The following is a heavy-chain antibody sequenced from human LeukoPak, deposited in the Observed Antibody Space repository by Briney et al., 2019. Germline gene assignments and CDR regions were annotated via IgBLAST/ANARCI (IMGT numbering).Heavy chain of an antibody. D-gene: IGHD4-17*01. V-gene: IGHV1-69*13. CDR2: IIPIFGTA. J-gene: IGHJ4*02. Sequence: ASVKVSCKASGYTFTSYGISWVRQAPGQGLEWMGGIIPIFGTANYAQKFQGRVTITADESTSTAYMELSSLRSEDTAVYYCARPRRGLRSYYFDYWGQGTLVTVSS. CDR3: ARPRRGLRSYYFDY. CDR1: GYTFTSYG.